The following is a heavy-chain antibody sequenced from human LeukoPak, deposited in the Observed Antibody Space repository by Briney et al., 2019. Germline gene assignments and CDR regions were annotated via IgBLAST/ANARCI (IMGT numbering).Heavy chain of an antibody. CDR2: ISGSGGST. CDR3: ANRLPGYGSGSHIY. Sequence: GGSLRLSCAASGFPFDDYGMLWVRQAPGKGLEWVSAISGSGGSTYYADSVKGRFTISRDNSKNTLYLQMNSLRAEDTAVYYCANRLPGYGSGSHIYWGQGTLVTVSS. J-gene: IGHJ4*02. D-gene: IGHD3-10*01. V-gene: IGHV3-23*01. CDR1: GFPFDDYG.